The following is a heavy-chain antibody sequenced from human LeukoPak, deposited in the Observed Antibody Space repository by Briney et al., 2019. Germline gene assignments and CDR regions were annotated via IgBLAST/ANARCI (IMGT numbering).Heavy chain of an antibody. D-gene: IGHD1-26*01. Sequence: GGSPRLSCAASGFTFSSYAMSWVRQAPGKGLEWVSAISGSGGSTYYADSVKGRFTISRDNSKNTLYLQMNSLRAEDTAVYYCAREGFPVGATRAFDYWGQGTLVTVSS. J-gene: IGHJ4*02. CDR2: ISGSGGST. CDR1: GFTFSSYA. CDR3: AREGFPVGATRAFDY. V-gene: IGHV3-23*01.